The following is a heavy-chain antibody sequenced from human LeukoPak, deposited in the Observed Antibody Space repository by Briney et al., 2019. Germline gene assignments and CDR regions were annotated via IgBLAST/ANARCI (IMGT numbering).Heavy chain of an antibody. Sequence: PSQTLSLTYTVSGDSISSGDYYWSWIRQPAGKGLEWIGRISSSGSTNYNPSLKSRVTISVDTSKNRFSLKLSSVTAADTAVYFCARGPYSYDSSGAFDIWGQGTMVTVSS. D-gene: IGHD3-22*01. CDR3: ARGPYSYDSSGAFDI. V-gene: IGHV4-61*02. CDR2: ISSSGST. CDR1: GDSISSGDYY. J-gene: IGHJ3*02.